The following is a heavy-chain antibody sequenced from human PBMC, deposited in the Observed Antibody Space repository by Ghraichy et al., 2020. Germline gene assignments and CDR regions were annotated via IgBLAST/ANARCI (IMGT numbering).Heavy chain of an antibody. CDR2: INHSGST. V-gene: IGHV4-34*01. CDR1: GGSFSGYY. Sequence: SETLSLTCAVYGGSFSGYYWSWIRQPPGKGLEWIGEINHSGSTNYNPSLKSRVTISVDTSKNQFSLQLSSVTAADTAVYYCARYSRWLQFRYFDYWGQGTLVTVSS. D-gene: IGHD5-24*01. J-gene: IGHJ4*02. CDR3: ARYSRWLQFRYFDY.